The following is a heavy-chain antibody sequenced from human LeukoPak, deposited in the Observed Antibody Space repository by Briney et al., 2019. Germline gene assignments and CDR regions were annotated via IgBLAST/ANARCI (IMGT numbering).Heavy chain of an antibody. CDR2: MNPNSGNT. Sequence: ASVKVSCKASGYTFTSYDINWVRQATGQGLEWMGWMNPNSGNTGYAQKFQGRVTMTRNTSISTAYMELNSLRAEDTAVYYCARDRNPRRDGYNPYYYYGMDVWGQGTTVTVSS. CDR1: GYTFTSYD. D-gene: IGHD5-24*01. V-gene: IGHV1-8*01. CDR3: ARDRNPRRDGYNPYYYYGMDV. J-gene: IGHJ6*02.